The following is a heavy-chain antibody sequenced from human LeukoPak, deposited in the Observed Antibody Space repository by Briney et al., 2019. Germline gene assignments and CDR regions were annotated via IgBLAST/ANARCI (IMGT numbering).Heavy chain of an antibody. CDR3: ARAVHPSHHYDSGSYYV. CDR2: IKEDGSEK. V-gene: IGHV3-7*01. J-gene: IGHJ4*02. Sequence: GGSLRLSCAASGFTFSRYWMSWVRQAPGKGLEWVANIKEDGSEKYYVDSVKGRFTISRDNAENSLYLQMNSLRAEDTAVYYCARAVHPSHHYDSGSYYVWGQGTLVTVSS. D-gene: IGHD3-22*01. CDR1: GFTFSRYW.